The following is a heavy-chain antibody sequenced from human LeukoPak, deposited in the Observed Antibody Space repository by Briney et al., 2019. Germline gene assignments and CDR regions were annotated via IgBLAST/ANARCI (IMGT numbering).Heavy chain of an antibody. Sequence: ASVKASCKASGYTLTGYYLHWVRQAPGQGLEWMGWINPNSGDTYYAQKFQGRVTMTRDTSISTAYMELSRLRSDDTAVYYCARGEILTGYAVLDYWGQGTLVTVSS. V-gene: IGHV1-2*02. J-gene: IGHJ4*02. CDR1: GYTLTGYY. CDR2: INPNSGDT. CDR3: ARGEILTGYAVLDY. D-gene: IGHD3-9*01.